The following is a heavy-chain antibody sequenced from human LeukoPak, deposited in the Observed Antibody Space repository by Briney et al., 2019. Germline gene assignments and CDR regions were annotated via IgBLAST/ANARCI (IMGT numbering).Heavy chain of an antibody. Sequence: ASVKVSGKSSGYSFTSYDINRVRQATGQGLEWMGWMNPNSGNTGYAQKFQGTVTITRNTSISTGYMELSSLRSEDTTVYYCARGHYDFWSGSFSLDVWGKGTTVTVSS. V-gene: IGHV1-8*03. D-gene: IGHD3-3*01. CDR3: ARGHYDFWSGSFSLDV. CDR2: MNPNSGNT. CDR1: GYSFTSYD. J-gene: IGHJ6*04.